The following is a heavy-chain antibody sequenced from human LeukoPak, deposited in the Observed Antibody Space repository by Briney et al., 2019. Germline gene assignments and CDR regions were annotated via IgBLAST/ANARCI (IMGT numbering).Heavy chain of an antibody. CDR3: ARHSSDYDFWSGYPDYFDY. J-gene: IGHJ4*02. Sequence: SETLSLTCTVSGGSLSSYYWSWIRQPPGKGLEWIGYIYYSGSTNYNPSLKSRVTISVDTSKNQFSLKVSSVTAADTAVYYCARHSSDYDFWSGYPDYFDYWGQGTLVTVSS. CDR1: GGSLSSYY. CDR2: IYYSGST. V-gene: IGHV4-59*08. D-gene: IGHD3-3*01.